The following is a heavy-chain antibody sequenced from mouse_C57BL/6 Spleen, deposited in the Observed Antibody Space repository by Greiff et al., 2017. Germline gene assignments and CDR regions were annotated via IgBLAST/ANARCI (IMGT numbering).Heavy chain of an antibody. Sequence: EVKLMESGGGLVKPGGSLKLSCAASGFTFSDYGMHWVRQAPERGLEWVAYISSGSSTIYYADTVKGRFTISRDNAKNTLFLQMTRLRSEDTAMXYCATGYYGTYAMDYWGQGTSVTVSS. CDR3: ATGYYGTYAMDY. J-gene: IGHJ4*01. CDR1: GFTFSDYG. V-gene: IGHV5-17*01. CDR2: ISSGSSTI. D-gene: IGHD1-1*01.